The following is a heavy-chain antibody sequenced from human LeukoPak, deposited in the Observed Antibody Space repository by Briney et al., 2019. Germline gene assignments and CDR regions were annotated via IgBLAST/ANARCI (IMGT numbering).Heavy chain of an antibody. CDR3: AASGEWFGELLEKPRGFDY. CDR2: ISYDGSNK. J-gene: IGHJ4*02. Sequence: GGSLRLSCAASGFTFSSYGMHWVRQAPGKGLEWVAVISYDGSNKYYADSVKGRFTISRDNSKNTLYLQMNSLRAEDTAVYYCAASGEWFGELLEKPRGFDYWGQGTLVTVSS. CDR1: GFTFSSYG. V-gene: IGHV3-30*03. D-gene: IGHD3-10*01.